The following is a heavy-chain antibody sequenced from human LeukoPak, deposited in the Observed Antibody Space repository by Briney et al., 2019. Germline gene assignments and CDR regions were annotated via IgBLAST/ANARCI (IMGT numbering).Heavy chain of an antibody. CDR1: GFTFNTYW. V-gene: IGHV3-7*01. CDR2: INEDGREK. CDR3: VRGGFSLDR. D-gene: IGHD3-10*01. J-gene: IGHJ5*02. Sequence: GGSLRLSCAASGFTFNTYWMTWVRQAPGKGLEWVANINEDGREKYYVDSVKGRIFISRDNARHSLYLQMNSPRAEDTAVCYCVRGGFSLDRWGQGTLVTVSS.